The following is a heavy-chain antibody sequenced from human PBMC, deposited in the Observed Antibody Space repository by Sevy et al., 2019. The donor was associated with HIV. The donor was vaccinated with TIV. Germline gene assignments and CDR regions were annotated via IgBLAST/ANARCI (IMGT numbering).Heavy chain of an antibody. CDR1: GFTFSSYA. CDR3: AGSLVDFWSGDYPDYYYYYYMDV. V-gene: IGHV3-23*01. Sequence: GGSLRLSCAASGFTFSSYAMSWVRQAPGKGLEWVSAISGSGGSTYYADSVKGRFTISRDNSKNTLYLQMNSLIAEDTAVYYCAGSLVDFWSGDYPDYYYYYYMDVWGKGTTVTVSS. J-gene: IGHJ6*03. CDR2: ISGSGGST. D-gene: IGHD3-3*01.